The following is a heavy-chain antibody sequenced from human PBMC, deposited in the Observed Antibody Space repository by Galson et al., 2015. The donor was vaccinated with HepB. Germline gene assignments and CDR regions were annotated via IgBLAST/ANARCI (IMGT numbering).Heavy chain of an antibody. J-gene: IGHJ5*02. CDR3: ARYRDYYGSGSTYNWFDP. CDR1: GGSISRGGYS. Sequence: TLSLTCAVSGGSISRGGYSWSWIRQPPGKGLEWIGYIYHSGSTYYNPSLKSRVTISVDRSKNQFSLKLSSVTAADTAVYYCARYRDYYGSGSTYNWFDPWGQGTLVTVSS. V-gene: IGHV4-30-2*01. D-gene: IGHD3-10*01. CDR2: IYHSGST.